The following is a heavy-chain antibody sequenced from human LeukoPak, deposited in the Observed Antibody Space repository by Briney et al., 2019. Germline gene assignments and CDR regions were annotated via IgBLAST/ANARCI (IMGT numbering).Heavy chain of an antibody. Sequence: PSETLSLTCSVSRGSISSSNYYWGWIRQPPGKGLEWIGNIYYSGTTYYNPSLPSLKSRVTISVDTSKNQFSLKLSSVTAADTAVYYCARGNGRYYYYMDVWGKGTTVTVSS. V-gene: IGHV4-39*07. J-gene: IGHJ6*03. CDR1: RGSISSSNYY. D-gene: IGHD4-11*01. CDR2: IYYSGTT. CDR3: ARGNGRYYYYMDV.